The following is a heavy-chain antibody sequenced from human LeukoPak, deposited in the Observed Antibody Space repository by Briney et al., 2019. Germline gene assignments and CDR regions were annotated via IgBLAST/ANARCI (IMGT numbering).Heavy chain of an antibody. D-gene: IGHD5-12*01. CDR3: ARGRSSGYENYFDY. CDR2: IFRDGST. CDR1: GFNVRTNY. V-gene: IGHV3-53*01. J-gene: IGHJ4*02. Sequence: RPGGSLRLSCAVSGFNVRTNYMSWVRQAPGKGLEWVSVIFRDGSTYYGDSVRGRFSISRDNSKNMVYLQMNNLRAEDTAVYYCARGRSSGYENYFDYWGQGTLVTVSS.